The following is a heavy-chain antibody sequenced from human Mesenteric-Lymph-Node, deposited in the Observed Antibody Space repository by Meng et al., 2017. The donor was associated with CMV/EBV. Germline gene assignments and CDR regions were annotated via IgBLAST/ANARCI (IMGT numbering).Heavy chain of an antibody. CDR1: GFTFSSYS. CDR2: IRYDGSNK. J-gene: IGHJ6*02. D-gene: IGHD2-2*01. Sequence: GGSLRLSFAASGFTFSSYSMNWVRQAPGKGLEWVAFIRYDGSNKYYADSVKGRFTISSDISENTLYLQMNSLRDEDTAVYYCAKDRGPIVLVPAAMGRRRYYSDGMDVWGQGTTVTVSS. CDR3: AKDRGPIVLVPAAMGRRRYYSDGMDV. V-gene: IGHV3-30*02.